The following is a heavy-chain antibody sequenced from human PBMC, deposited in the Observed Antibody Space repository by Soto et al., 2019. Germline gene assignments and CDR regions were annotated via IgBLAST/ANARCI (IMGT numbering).Heavy chain of an antibody. J-gene: IGHJ6*02. CDR3: ARLSTGDYVYYYYYGVDV. V-gene: IGHV4-59*08. CDR1: GGSMNNNY. CDR2: IHSGGHS. Sequence: SETLSLTCTVSGGSMNNNYWSWIRQPPGKGLEWIAWIHSGGHSSSNPSLRSRVTMSVDTSKNQFSLKVTSVTAADTAVYYCARLSTGDYVYYYYYGVDVWGQGTTVTVSS. D-gene: IGHD4-17*01.